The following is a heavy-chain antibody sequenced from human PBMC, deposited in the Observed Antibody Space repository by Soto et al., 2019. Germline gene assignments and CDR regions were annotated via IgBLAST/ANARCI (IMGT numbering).Heavy chain of an antibody. J-gene: IGHJ4*02. CDR2: MSSST. CDR3: ANGSSWSEFEY. V-gene: IGHV3-23*01. Sequence: EVQLLESGGGLVQPGGSLRLSCVVSGFTFSNYAMTWVRQAPGKGLEWVSSMSSSTYYTDSVKGRFTISRDNSKNTLYLQMNSLRAQDTAMYYCANGSSWSEFEYWGQGTLVTVSS. D-gene: IGHD6-19*01. CDR1: GFTFSNYA.